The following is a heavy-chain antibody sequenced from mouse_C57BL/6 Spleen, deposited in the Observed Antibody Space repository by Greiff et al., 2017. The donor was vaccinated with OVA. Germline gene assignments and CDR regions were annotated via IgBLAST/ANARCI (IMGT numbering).Heavy chain of an antibody. CDR1: GYAFTNYL. J-gene: IGHJ4*01. CDR3: ARVTTVEAMDY. CDR2: INPGSGGT. Sequence: QVQLKQSGAELVRPGTSVKVSCKASGYAFTNYLIEWVKQRPGQGLEWIGVINPGSGGTNYNEKFKGKATLTADKSSSTAYMQLSSLTSEDSAVYFCARVTTVEAMDYWGQGTSGTVSS. D-gene: IGHD1-1*01. V-gene: IGHV1-54*01.